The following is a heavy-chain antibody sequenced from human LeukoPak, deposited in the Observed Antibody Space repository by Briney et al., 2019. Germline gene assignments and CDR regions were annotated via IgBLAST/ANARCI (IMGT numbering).Heavy chain of an antibody. D-gene: IGHD6-13*01. J-gene: IGHJ6*03. CDR1: GFTFSDYY. CDR3: ARPLEAAAYYHYYMDV. Sequence: GGSLRLSCAASGFTFSDYYMSWIRQAPGKGLEWVSYISSSGSTIYYADSVKGRFTISRDNAKNSLYLQMNSLRAEDTAVYYCARPLEAAAYYHYYMDVWGKGTTVTVSS. V-gene: IGHV3-11*04. CDR2: ISSSGSTI.